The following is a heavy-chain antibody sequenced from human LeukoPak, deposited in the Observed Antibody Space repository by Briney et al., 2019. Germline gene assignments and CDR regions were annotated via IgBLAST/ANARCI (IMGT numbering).Heavy chain of an antibody. CDR3: AREGLAGYNC. CDR2: IYTGGDT. D-gene: IGHD5-24*01. V-gene: IGHV3-66*01. J-gene: IGHJ4*02. CDR1: GFTFSNYG. Sequence: GGSLRLSCVASGFTFSNYGVSWVRQAPGKGLEWVSVIYTGGDTYYADSVKGRFTISRDNSKNTLYLQMNSLRAEDTAVYYCAREGLAGYNCWGQGTLVTVSS.